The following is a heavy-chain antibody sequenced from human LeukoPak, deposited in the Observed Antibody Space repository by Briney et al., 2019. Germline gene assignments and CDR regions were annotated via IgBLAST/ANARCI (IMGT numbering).Heavy chain of an antibody. D-gene: IGHD3-10*01. V-gene: IGHV3-21*01. J-gene: IGHJ6*03. CDR2: ISSSSRYI. Sequence: GGSLRLSCTGSGFTFSSYSMNWVRQAPGKGLEWVSSISSSSRYIYYADSVKGRFTISRDNARNSLLLQMNSLRAKDTAVYYCAKSGVLDSYYYMDVWGKGTTVTVSS. CDR1: GFTFSSYS. CDR3: AKSGVLDSYYYMDV.